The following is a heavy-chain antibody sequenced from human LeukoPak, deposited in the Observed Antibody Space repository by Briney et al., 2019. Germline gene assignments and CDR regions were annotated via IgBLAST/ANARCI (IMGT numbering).Heavy chain of an antibody. CDR1: GFTFSRYY. J-gene: IGHJ4*02. CDR3: TRVFVGDEYSSSGY. Sequence: GSLRLSCAASGFTFSRYYMHWVRQAPGKGLVWVSRINSDGSSTTYADSVKGRFTISRDNAKNTLYLQMNSLKVEDTAVYYCTRVFVGDEYSSSGYWGQGTLVTVSS. CDR2: INSDGSST. V-gene: IGHV3-74*01. D-gene: IGHD6-13*01.